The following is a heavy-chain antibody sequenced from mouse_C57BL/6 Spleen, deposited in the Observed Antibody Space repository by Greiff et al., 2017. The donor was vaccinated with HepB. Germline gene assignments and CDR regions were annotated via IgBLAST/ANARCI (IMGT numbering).Heavy chain of an antibody. CDR3: ARHESYYDYEDAMDY. J-gene: IGHJ4*01. CDR1: GYTFTEYT. D-gene: IGHD2-4*01. V-gene: IGHV1-62-2*01. Sequence: VKLVESGAELVKPGASVKLSCKASGYTFTEYTIHWVKQRSGQGLEWIGWFYPGSGSIKYNEKFKDKATLTADKSSSTVYMELSRLTSEDSAVYFCARHESYYDYEDAMDYWGQGTSVTVSS. CDR2: FYPGSGSI.